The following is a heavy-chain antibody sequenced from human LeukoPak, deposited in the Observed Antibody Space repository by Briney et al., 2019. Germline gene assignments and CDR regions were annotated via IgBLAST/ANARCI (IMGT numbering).Heavy chain of an antibody. V-gene: IGHV3-23*01. CDR1: GFTFSSYA. D-gene: IGHD3-22*01. J-gene: IGHJ4*02. CDR3: AKSDVTGYDSSGYYYTV. CDR2: ISGSGGST. Sequence: GGSLRLSCAASGFTFSSYAMSWVRQAPGKGLEWVSAISGSGGSTYYADSVKGRFTISRDNSKNTLYLQMNRLRAEDTAVYYCAKSDVTGYDSSGYYYTVWGQGTLVTVSS.